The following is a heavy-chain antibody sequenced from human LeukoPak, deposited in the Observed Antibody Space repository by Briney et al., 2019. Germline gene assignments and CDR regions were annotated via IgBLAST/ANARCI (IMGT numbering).Heavy chain of an antibody. CDR2: ISGSGGST. Sequence: PGGSLRLSCAASGFTFSSYAMSWVRQAPGKGLEWVSAISGSGGSTYYADSVKGRFTISRDNSKNTLYLQMNSLRAEDTAVYYCAKGLHIVVVVAATQLDYWGQGTLVIVSS. J-gene: IGHJ4*02. D-gene: IGHD2-15*01. V-gene: IGHV3-23*01. CDR3: AKGLHIVVVVAATQLDY. CDR1: GFTFSSYA.